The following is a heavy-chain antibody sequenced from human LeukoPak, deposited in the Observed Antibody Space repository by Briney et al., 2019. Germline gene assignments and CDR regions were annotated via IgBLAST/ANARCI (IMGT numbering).Heavy chain of an antibody. J-gene: IGHJ4*02. Sequence: GGSLRLSCAASGFTFSSYAMSWVRQAPGKGLEWVSGSGSGGSTHYADSVKGRFTISRDNSKNTLYVQMNSLRAEDTAVYYCAKDFWSGYYPKYWGQGTLVTVSS. CDR2: SGSGGST. D-gene: IGHD3-3*01. CDR3: AKDFWSGYYPKY. V-gene: IGHV3-23*01. CDR1: GFTFSSYA.